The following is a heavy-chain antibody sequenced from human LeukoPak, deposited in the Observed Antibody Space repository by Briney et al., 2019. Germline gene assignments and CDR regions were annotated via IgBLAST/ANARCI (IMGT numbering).Heavy chain of an antibody. CDR1: GGSISSYY. CDR3: ARHGVVPAAGPFDY. Sequence: SETLSLTCNVSGGSISSYYWSWIRPPPREGLEWIGYNYYSGSTNYNPSLKSRVTISVDTSKNQFSLKLSSVTAADTAVYYCARHGVVPAAGPFDYWGQGTLVTVSS. D-gene: IGHD2-2*01. CDR2: NYYSGST. V-gene: IGHV4-59*08. J-gene: IGHJ4*02.